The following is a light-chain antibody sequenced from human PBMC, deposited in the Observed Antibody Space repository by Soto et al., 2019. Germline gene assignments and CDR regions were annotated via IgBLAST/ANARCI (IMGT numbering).Light chain of an antibody. Sequence: DIQMPQSPSTLSGSVGDRVTITCRASQTISSWLAWYQQKPGKAPKLLIYKASTFKSGVPSRFSGSGSGTEFTLTISRRQPDDFATYYCQHYNCYSEAFGQGTKVEL. CDR2: KAS. V-gene: IGKV1-5*03. CDR3: QHYNCYSEA. J-gene: IGKJ1*01. CDR1: QTISSW.